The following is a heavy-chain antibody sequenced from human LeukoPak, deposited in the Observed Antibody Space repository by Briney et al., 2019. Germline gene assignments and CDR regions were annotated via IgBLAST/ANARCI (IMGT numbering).Heavy chain of an antibody. V-gene: IGHV3-23*01. D-gene: IGHD3-16*01. Sequence: PGGSLRLSCAASGFTVSSYAMGWVRQAPGKGLEWVSAIGSGGTLYYADSVKGRFSISRDISKNTLLLQMNSLRAEDTAVYYCARRRYDWGGDFANWGQGTLVTVSS. CDR1: GFTVSSYA. J-gene: IGHJ4*02. CDR2: IGSGGTL. CDR3: ARRRYDWGGDFAN.